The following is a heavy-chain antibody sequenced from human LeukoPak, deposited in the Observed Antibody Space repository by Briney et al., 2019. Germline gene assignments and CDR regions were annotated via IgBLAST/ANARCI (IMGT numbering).Heavy chain of an antibody. Sequence: GGSLRLSCAASGFTFSSYAMSWVRQAPGKGLEWVSAISGSGGSTYYVDSVKGRFTISRDNSKNTLYLQMNSLRAEDTAVYFCAKDHSYGSGTYYVSWFDPWGQGTLVTVSS. CDR2: ISGSGGST. CDR3: AKDHSYGSGTYYVSWFDP. J-gene: IGHJ5*02. D-gene: IGHD3-10*01. V-gene: IGHV3-23*01. CDR1: GFTFSSYA.